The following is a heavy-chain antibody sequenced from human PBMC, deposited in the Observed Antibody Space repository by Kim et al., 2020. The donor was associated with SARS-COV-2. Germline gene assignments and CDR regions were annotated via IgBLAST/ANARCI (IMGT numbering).Heavy chain of an antibody. CDR3: ARVGYSSGWDNFDY. J-gene: IGHJ4*02. D-gene: IGHD6-19*01. Sequence: SQKFQGRVTITRDTSASTAYMELSSLRSEDTAVYYCARVGYSSGWDNFDYWGQGTLVTVSS. V-gene: IGHV1-3*01.